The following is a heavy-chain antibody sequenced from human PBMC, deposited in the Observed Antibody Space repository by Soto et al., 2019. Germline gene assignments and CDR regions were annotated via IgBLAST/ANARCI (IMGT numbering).Heavy chain of an antibody. J-gene: IGHJ5*01. V-gene: IGHV1-18*01. D-gene: IGHD5-18*01. CDR2: ISAYNGNT. CDR1: GYTFTRYG. Sequence: GASVQVSFPASGYTFTRYGISGVRQAPGQGLEWMGWISAYNGNTNYAQKLQGRVTMTTDTSTSTAYMELRSLRSDDTAVDNCAREMGYSYGHGWFDPWGQGTLVTVSS. CDR3: AREMGYSYGHGWFDP.